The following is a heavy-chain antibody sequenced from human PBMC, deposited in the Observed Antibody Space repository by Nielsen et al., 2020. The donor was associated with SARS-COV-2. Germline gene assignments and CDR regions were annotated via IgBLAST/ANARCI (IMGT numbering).Heavy chain of an antibody. D-gene: IGHD2-21*02. CDR2: IYPGDDET. V-gene: IGHV5-51*01. CDR3: ARHRLLLMGYGMDV. J-gene: IGHJ6*02. Sequence: VGQMPGKGLGGMGIIYPGDDETRYSTFLQGQVTISADKSTSTAYLQWSGLKSSDTAMYYCARHRLLLMGYGMDVWGQGTTVTVSS.